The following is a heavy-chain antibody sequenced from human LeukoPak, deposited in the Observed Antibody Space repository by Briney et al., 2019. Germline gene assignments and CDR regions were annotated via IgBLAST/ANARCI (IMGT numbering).Heavy chain of an antibody. Sequence: GGSLRLSCAASGFTFSSYGMHWVRQAPGKGLEWVAVIWYDGSNKYYADSVKGRFTISRDSSKNSLNLQMNSLRAEDTAVYYCAKDWVTGTTGTYYMDVWGKGTTVTVSS. CDR1: GFTFSSYG. J-gene: IGHJ6*03. CDR2: IWYDGSNK. D-gene: IGHD1-7*01. CDR3: AKDWVTGTTGTYYMDV. V-gene: IGHV3-33*06.